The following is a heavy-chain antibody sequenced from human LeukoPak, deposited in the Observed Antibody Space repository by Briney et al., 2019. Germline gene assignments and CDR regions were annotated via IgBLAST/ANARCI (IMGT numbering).Heavy chain of an antibody. Sequence: ASVKVSCKASGYTFTNYGITWVRQAPGQGLEWMGGFDPEDGETIYAQKFQGRVTMTEDTSTDTAYMELSSLRSEDTAVYYCATNRYCSSTSCYPYYYGMDVWGQGTTVTVSS. CDR3: ATNRYCSSTSCYPYYYGMDV. CDR1: GYTFTNYG. V-gene: IGHV1-24*01. D-gene: IGHD2-2*01. CDR2: FDPEDGET. J-gene: IGHJ6*02.